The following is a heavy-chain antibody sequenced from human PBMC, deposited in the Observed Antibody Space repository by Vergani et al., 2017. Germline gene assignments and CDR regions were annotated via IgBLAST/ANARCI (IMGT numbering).Heavy chain of an antibody. J-gene: IGHJ1*01. CDR1: GFTFGDYY. D-gene: IGHD2-15*01. CDR3: ARISGGSAPYLHY. V-gene: IGHV3-7*01. CDR2: IKRDGTET. Sequence: EVHLEESGGGLVQPGGSLRLSCAASGFTFGDYYMAWIRLAPGKGLDWVASIKRDGTETFYVDSVKGRFTISRDNAKTTLYLQMNSLRDQDRGVYYCARISGGSAPYLHYWGQGTLVTVAS.